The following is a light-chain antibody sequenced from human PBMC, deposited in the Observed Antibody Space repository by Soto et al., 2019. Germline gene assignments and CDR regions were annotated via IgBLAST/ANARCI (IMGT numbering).Light chain of an antibody. CDR3: QQYNSYPLT. J-gene: IGKJ4*01. Sequence: DIQMTQSPSTLSASVGDRVTITCRASQSISSWLAWYQQKPGKAPNLLIYKASSLESGGPSRFSGSGSGTEFTLTISSLQPDDFATYYCQQYNSYPLTFGGGTSVEIK. CDR1: QSISSW. CDR2: KAS. V-gene: IGKV1-5*03.